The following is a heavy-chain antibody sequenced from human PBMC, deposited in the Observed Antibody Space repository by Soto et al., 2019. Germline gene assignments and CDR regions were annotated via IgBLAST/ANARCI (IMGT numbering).Heavy chain of an antibody. CDR1: GGSLKRDYY. J-gene: IGHJ6*02. V-gene: IGHV4-30-4*01. CDR3: ASGRPNYLSNGTDV. CDR2: KYYSGAT. D-gene: IGHD1-26*01. Sequence: SETLSLTCTVSGGSLKRDYYWAWVRQFPGGGLQWMGYKYYSGATDSDPSLERRVSFSVDMSKNQFSLNLTSVTVADTAVYYCASGRPNYLSNGTDVWCQAIPVTVS.